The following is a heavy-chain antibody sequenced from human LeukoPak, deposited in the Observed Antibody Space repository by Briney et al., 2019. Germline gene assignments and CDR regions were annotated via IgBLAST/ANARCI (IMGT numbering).Heavy chain of an antibody. J-gene: IGHJ5*02. D-gene: IGHD3-10*01. CDR3: ARDWTDLSTMLRGVLYNRFDP. CDR2: INPNNGGT. CDR1: GYTFTGHY. V-gene: IGHV1-2*02. Sequence: ASVKVSCKASGYTFTGHYMHWVRQAPGQGLEWMGWINPNNGGTNYAQKFRGRVTLTRDTSISTAYMELSGLRSDDTAVYYCARDWTDLSTMLRGVLYNRFDPWSQGTLVAVSS.